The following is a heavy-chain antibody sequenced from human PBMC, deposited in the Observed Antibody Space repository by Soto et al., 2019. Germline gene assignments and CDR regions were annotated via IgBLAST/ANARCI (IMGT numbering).Heavy chain of an antibody. V-gene: IGHV1-69*01. J-gene: IGHJ4*02. CDR2: IIPVFGTA. Sequence: QEQLVQSGAEVRKPGSSVKVSCKASGGIFSSYAISWVRQAPGQGLEWMGGIIPVFGTANYAKKFQGRVTITADESTNTAYMELSSLGSEETAMYYCARGGRGYVWFNEYWGQGTLVTVSS. D-gene: IGHD3-22*01. CDR3: ARGGRGYVWFNEY. CDR1: GGIFSSYA.